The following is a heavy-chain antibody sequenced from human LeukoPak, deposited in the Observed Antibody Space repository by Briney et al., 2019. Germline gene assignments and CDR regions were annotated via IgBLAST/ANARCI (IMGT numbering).Heavy chain of an antibody. CDR3: ARPVRHLYGDPGYYYYYMDV. J-gene: IGHJ6*03. V-gene: IGHV4-38-2*02. D-gene: IGHD4-17*01. CDR2: IYHSGST. Sequence: SETLSLTCTVSGYSISSGYYWGWIRQPPGKGLEWIGSIYHSGSTYYNPSLKSRVTISVDTSKNQFSLKLSSVTAADTAVYYCARPVRHLYGDPGYYYYYMDVWGKGTTVTVSS. CDR1: GYSISSGYY.